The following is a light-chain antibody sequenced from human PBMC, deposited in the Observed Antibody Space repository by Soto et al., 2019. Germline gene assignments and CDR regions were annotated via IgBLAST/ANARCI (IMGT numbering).Light chain of an antibody. J-gene: IGKJ1*01. V-gene: IGKV3-20*01. CDR3: QQYGTSLQRWT. Sequence: EIGLTQSPGTLSLSPGERATLSCRASQSVISSYLAWYQQKPGQAPRLLIYGASSRATGIPDRFSGSGSGTDFTLTISRLEPEDFAVYYCQQYGTSLQRWTFGQGTKVDIK. CDR2: GAS. CDR1: QSVISSY.